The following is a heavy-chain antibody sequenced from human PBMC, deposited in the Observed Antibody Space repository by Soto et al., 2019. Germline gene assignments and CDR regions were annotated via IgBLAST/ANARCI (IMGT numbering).Heavy chain of an antibody. Sequence: GGSLRLSCAASGFTFSSYGMHWVRQAPGKGLEWVAVISYDGSNKYYADSVKGRFTISRDNSKNTLYLQMNSLRAEDTAVYYCAKDRSNWNYHGMDVWGQGTTVTVSS. CDR3: AKDRSNWNYHGMDV. CDR1: GFTFSSYG. CDR2: ISYDGSNK. J-gene: IGHJ6*02. D-gene: IGHD1-20*01. V-gene: IGHV3-30*18.